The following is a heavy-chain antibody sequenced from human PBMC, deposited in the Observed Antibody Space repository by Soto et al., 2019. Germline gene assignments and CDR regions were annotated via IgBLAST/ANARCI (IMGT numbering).Heavy chain of an antibody. CDR1: GGSISSGDYY. D-gene: IGHD5-18*01. Sequence: PSETLSLTCTVSGGSISSGDYYWSWIRQPPGKGLEWIGYIYYSGSTYYNPSLKSRVTISVDTSKNQFSLKLSSVTAADTAVYYCARVENPAMSRGAFGLWGQGTIVTVPS. V-gene: IGHV4-30-4*01. CDR3: ARVENPAMSRGAFGL. CDR2: IYYSGST. J-gene: IGHJ3*01.